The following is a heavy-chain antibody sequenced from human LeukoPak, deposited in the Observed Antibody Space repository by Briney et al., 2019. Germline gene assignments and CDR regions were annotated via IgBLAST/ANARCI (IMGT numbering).Heavy chain of an antibody. Sequence: GGSLRLSCAASGFTFSSYSMNWVRQAPGRGLEWVSYISGSSIYIYYADSVKGRFTISGDNAKSSLYLQMNSLRAEDTAVYYCARDPGPFNDIPEGYFDYWGQGTLVIVSS. D-gene: IGHD3-9*01. CDR1: GFTFSSYS. J-gene: IGHJ4*02. V-gene: IGHV3-21*01. CDR2: ISGSSIYI. CDR3: ARDPGPFNDIPEGYFDY.